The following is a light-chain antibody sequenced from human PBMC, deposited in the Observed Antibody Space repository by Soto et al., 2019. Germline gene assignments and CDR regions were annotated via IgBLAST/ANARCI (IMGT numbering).Light chain of an antibody. CDR2: DAS. CDR3: QQYNSYSRYT. V-gene: IGKV1-5*01. Sequence: DIQMTQSPSTLSAAVGDRVTITCRASQTISKWLAWYQQKPGQAPKLLIYDASTLESGVPSRFSGSGSGTDFSLTISSLQPVDFATYYCQQYNSYSRYTFGQGTKLEIK. J-gene: IGKJ2*01. CDR1: QTISKW.